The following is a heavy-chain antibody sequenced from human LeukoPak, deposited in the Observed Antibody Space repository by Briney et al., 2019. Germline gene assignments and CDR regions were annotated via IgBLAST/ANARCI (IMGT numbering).Heavy chain of an antibody. Sequence: SGTLSLTCTVSGDSISNYYWSWLRQTPGKGLEWIWYIHTSGSTYYNPSLKSRVTISVDTSKNQFSLKLSSVTAADTAVYFCARGSYDTSAYSNPFDFCGHGTLVTASS. CDR1: GDSISNYY. CDR2: IHTSGST. D-gene: IGHD3-22*01. CDR3: ARGSYDTSAYSNPFDF. J-gene: IGHJ4*01. V-gene: IGHV4-4*09.